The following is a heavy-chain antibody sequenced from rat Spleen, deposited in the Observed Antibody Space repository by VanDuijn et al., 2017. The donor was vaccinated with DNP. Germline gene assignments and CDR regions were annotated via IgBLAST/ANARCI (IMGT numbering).Heavy chain of an antibody. CDR1: GFNFNDYW. Sequence: EVKLVESGGGLVQPGRSLKLSCAASGFNFNDYWMGWVRQAPGKGLEWIGEINKDSSTINYTPSLKDKFTISRDNAQNTLYLQMSKMGSEDTAIEYGEGASIAALGAMNDRGQGTSMTVSS. CDR3: EGASIAALGAMND. D-gene: IGHD1-2*01. V-gene: IGHV4-2*01. J-gene: IGHJ4*01. CDR2: INKDSSTI.